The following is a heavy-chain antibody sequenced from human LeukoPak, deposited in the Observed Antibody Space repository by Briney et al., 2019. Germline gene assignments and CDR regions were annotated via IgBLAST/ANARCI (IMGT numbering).Heavy chain of an antibody. V-gene: IGHV4-59*06. CDR1: GGSISSYY. Sequence: SETLSLTCTVSGGSISSYYWSWIRQPPGKGLEWIGYIYYSGSTYYNPSLKSRVTISVDTSKNQFSLKLSSVTAADTAVYYCARDRVRDGYNYDYYYYYGMDVWGQGTTVTVSS. CDR3: ARDRVRDGYNYDYYYYYGMDV. J-gene: IGHJ6*02. D-gene: IGHD5-24*01. CDR2: IYYSGST.